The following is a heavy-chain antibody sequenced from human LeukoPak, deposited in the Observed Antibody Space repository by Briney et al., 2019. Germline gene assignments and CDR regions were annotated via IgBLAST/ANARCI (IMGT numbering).Heavy chain of an antibody. CDR2: INPGDSDI. Sequence: GESLQISCKGSGYSFTGYWIGWVRLMPGKGLEWMGIINPGDSDIRYSPSFQGQVTISADKSISTAYLQWSSLKASDTAMYYCARRGDYGVMWRGLDAFDIWGQGTMVTVSS. D-gene: IGHD4-17*01. J-gene: IGHJ3*02. V-gene: IGHV5-51*01. CDR1: GYSFTGYW. CDR3: ARRGDYGVMWRGLDAFDI.